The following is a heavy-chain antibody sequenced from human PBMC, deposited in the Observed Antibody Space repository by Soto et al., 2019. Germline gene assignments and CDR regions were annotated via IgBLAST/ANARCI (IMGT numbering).Heavy chain of an antibody. Sequence: ASVKVSCXASGYTFTGYXMHWVRQAPGQGLEWMGWINPNSGGTNYAQKFQGRVTMTRDTSISTAYMELSRLRSDDTAVYYCARGQDYGSGSXGYYYYGMDVWGQGTTVTVS. CDR1: GYTFTGYX. CDR3: ARGQDYGSGSXGYYYYGMDV. V-gene: IGHV1-2*02. J-gene: IGHJ6*02. D-gene: IGHD3-10*01. CDR2: INPNSGGT.